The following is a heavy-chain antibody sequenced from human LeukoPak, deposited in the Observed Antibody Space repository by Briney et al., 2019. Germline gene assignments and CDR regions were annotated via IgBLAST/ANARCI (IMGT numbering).Heavy chain of an antibody. CDR3: TTVLGDGYSTDY. CDR2: IKSKTDGGTT. CDR1: GFTFSNAW. Sequence: GGSLRLSCAASGFTFSNAWMSWVRQAPGKGLEWVGRIKSKTDGGTTDYAAPVKGRFTISRGDSKNTLYLQMNSLKTEDTAVYYCTTVLGDGYSTDYWGQGTLVTVSS. V-gene: IGHV3-15*01. J-gene: IGHJ4*02. D-gene: IGHD5-24*01.